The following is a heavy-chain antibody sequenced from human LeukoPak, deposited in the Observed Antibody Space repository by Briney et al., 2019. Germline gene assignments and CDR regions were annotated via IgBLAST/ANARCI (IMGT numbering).Heavy chain of an antibody. CDR1: GFTFSSYG. D-gene: IGHD3-22*01. Sequence: GGSLRLSCAASGFTFSSYGMHWVRQAPGKGLEWVAFIRYDGSNKYYADSVKGRFTISRDNSKNTLYLQMNSLRAEDTAVYYCATSSGYYDSSGPLDCWGQGTLVTVSS. J-gene: IGHJ4*02. V-gene: IGHV3-30*02. CDR2: IRYDGSNK. CDR3: ATSSGYYDSSGPLDC.